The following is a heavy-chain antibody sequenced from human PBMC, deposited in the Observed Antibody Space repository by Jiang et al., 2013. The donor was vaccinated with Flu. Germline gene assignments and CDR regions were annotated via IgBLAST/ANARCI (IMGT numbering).Heavy chain of an antibody. V-gene: IGHV3-23*04. Sequence: VQLVESGGGLVQPGGSLRLSCAASGFTFSNYAMSWVRQAPGKGLEWVSAVSGSGGSTFYAASVKGRFTISRDNSKNALSLQMSGLRAEDTAVYYCAKVFRSGYYYPNYHYYGMDVWGRRDHGHRLL. CDR1: GFTFSNYA. CDR3: AKVFRSGYYYPNYHYYGMDV. CDR2: VSGSGGST. J-gene: IGHJ6*02. D-gene: IGHD3-22*01.